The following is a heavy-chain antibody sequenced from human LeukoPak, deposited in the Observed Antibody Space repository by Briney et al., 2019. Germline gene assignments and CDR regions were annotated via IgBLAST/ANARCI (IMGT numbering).Heavy chain of an antibody. D-gene: IGHD6-6*01. CDR3: ARVIIFESEYFDS. J-gene: IGHJ4*02. CDR2: MNPNSGNT. Sequence: ASVKVSCKASGYTFTSYDINWVRQATGQGLEWMGWMNPNSGNTGFAQKFQGRVTLTRNTSISTAYMELSSLRSEDTALYYCARVIIFESEYFDSWGQGALVTVSS. CDR1: GYTFTSYD. V-gene: IGHV1-8*03.